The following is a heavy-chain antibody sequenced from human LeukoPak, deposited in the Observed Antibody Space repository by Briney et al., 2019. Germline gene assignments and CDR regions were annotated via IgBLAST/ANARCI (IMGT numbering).Heavy chain of an antibody. D-gene: IGHD3-22*01. Sequence: PSETLSLTCTVSGYSISSGYFWGWIRQPPGKGLEWIGSFYHSGITYYNPSLKSRVTISVEMSKNQFSLKLSSVTAADTAVYYCARQGNDSPFQHWGQGTLVTVSS. CDR1: GYSISSGYF. CDR3: ARQGNDSPFQH. V-gene: IGHV4-38-2*02. CDR2: FYHSGIT. J-gene: IGHJ1*01.